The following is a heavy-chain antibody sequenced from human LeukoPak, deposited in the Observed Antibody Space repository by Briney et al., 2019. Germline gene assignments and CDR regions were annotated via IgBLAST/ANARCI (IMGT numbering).Heavy chain of an antibody. CDR1: GFTFSSYE. CDR3: ARATTYDILTGYFDY. V-gene: IGHV3-48*03. D-gene: IGHD3-9*01. CDR2: ISSSGSTI. Sequence: GGSLRLSCAASGFTFSSYEMNWVRQAPGKGLEWVSYISSSGSTIYYAESVKGRFTMSRDNAKHSLYLQMNSLRAEDTAVYYCARATTYDILTGYFDYWGQGTLVTVSS. J-gene: IGHJ4*02.